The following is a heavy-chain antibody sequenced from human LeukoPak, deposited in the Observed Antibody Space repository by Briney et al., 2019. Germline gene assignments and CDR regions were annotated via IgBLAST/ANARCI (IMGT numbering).Heavy chain of an antibody. V-gene: IGHV5-51*01. J-gene: IGHJ5*02. Sequence: GESLKISCEASGYIFTSHWIGWVRQVPGKGLEWVGVIYPGDSRTRYNPSLQGQVTLSGDKSIDTAYLQWSSLKASDTAIYYCACRMLTSPWFEPWGQGTPVTVSS. D-gene: IGHD2-2*01. CDR2: IYPGDSRT. CDR1: GYIFTSHW. CDR3: ACRMLTSPWFEP.